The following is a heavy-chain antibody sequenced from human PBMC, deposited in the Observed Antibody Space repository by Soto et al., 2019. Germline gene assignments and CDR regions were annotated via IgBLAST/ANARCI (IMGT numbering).Heavy chain of an antibody. CDR2: IIPIFGTA. D-gene: IGHD6-19*01. J-gene: IGHJ4*02. CDR3: ARENQINSSGWPDSLDY. Sequence: QVQLVQSGAEVKKPGSSVKVSSKASGCTFSSYAISWVRQAPGQGLEWMGGIIPIFGTANYAQKFQGRVTITADESSSTAYMELSSLRSEDTAVYYCARENQINSSGWPDSLDYWGQGTLVTVSS. CDR1: GCTFSSYA. V-gene: IGHV1-69*12.